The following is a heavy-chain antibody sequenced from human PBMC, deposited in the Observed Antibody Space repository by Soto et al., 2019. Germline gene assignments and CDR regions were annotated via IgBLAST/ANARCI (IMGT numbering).Heavy chain of an antibody. CDR1: GFSLSTSGVG. D-gene: IGHD3-10*01. Sequence: QITLRESGPTLVNPTQTLTLTCTFSGFSLSTSGVGVGWIRQPPGKALEWLVFIYWDDDKRYSPSLRSRLAITKDTSKNQVVITMTNVDPMDTATYFCAHRRTGVSQRSYGDFDYWGQGTLVTVSS. J-gene: IGHJ4*02. CDR3: AHRRTGVSQRSYGDFDY. CDR2: IYWDDDK. V-gene: IGHV2-5*02.